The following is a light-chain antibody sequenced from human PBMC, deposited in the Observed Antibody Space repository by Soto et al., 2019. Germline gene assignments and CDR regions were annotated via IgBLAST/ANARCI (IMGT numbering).Light chain of an antibody. J-gene: IGLJ1*01. CDR1: SSDIGGYNY. CDR3: TSYAGYNNFV. V-gene: IGLV2-8*01. Sequence: QSALTQPPSASGSPGQSVTISCIGTSSDIGGYNYVSWYQHHPGKAPRLLIYEVFKRPSGVPNRFSGSKSGNRASLTVSGLQADDEADYYCTSYAGYNNFVFGTGTKVTVL. CDR2: EVF.